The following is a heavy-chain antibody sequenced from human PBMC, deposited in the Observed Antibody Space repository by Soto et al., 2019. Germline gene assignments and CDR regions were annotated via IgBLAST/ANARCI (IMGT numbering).Heavy chain of an antibody. V-gene: IGHV4-39*01. CDR2: IDYSGST. CDR3: ARLNPYDYVWGSYRRDAFDI. J-gene: IGHJ3*02. CDR1: GGSISSSSYY. Sequence: QLQLQESGPGLVKPSETLSLTCTVSGGSISSSSYYWGWIRQPPGKGLEWIGSIDYSGSTYYNPSRKSRVTISEDTSKNQFSLKLSSVTAADTAVYYCARLNPYDYVWGSYRRDAFDIWGQGTMVTVSS. D-gene: IGHD3-16*02.